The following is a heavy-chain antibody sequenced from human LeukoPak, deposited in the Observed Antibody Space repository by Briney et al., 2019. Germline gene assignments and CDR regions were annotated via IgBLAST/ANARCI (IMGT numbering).Heavy chain of an antibody. D-gene: IGHD4-17*01. CDR2: IYYSGST. CDR3: ARALGYGDYCRFDP. V-gene: IGHV4-39*07. CDR1: GGSISSSSYH. Sequence: SETLSLTCTVSGGSISSSSYHWGWIRQPPGKGLEWIGSIYYSGSTYYNPSLKSRVTISVDTSKNQFSLKLSSVTAADTAVYYCARALGYGDYCRFDPWGQGTLVTVSS. J-gene: IGHJ5*02.